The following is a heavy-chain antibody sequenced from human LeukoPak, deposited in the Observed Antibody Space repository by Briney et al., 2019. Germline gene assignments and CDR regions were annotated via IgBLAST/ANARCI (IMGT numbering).Heavy chain of an antibody. V-gene: IGHV3-9*01. D-gene: IGHD3-22*01. CDR1: GFTFDDYA. CDR3: AKGLYDSSGYPSDY. Sequence: GGSLRLPCAASGFTFDDYAMHWVRQAPGKGLEWVSGISWNSGSIGYADSVKGRFTISRDNAKNSLYLQMNSLRAEDTALYYCAKGLYDSSGYPSDYWGQGTLVTVSS. J-gene: IGHJ4*02. CDR2: ISWNSGSI.